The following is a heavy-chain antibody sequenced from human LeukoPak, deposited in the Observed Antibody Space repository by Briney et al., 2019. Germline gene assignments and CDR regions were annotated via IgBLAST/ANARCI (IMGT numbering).Heavy chain of an antibody. V-gene: IGHV1-8*01. Sequence: AASVKVSCKASGYTFTSYDINWVRQATGQGLEWMGWMNPNSGNTGYAQKFQGRVTMTRNTSISTAYMELSSLRSEDTAVYYCARVGQERRWLQLIYYYYYMDVWGKGTTVIVSS. CDR1: GYTFTSYD. D-gene: IGHD5-24*01. J-gene: IGHJ6*03. CDR2: MNPNSGNT. CDR3: ARVGQERRWLQLIYYYYYMDV.